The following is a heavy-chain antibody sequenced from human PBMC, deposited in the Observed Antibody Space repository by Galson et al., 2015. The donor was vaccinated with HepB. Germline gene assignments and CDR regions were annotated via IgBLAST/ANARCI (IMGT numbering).Heavy chain of an antibody. Sequence: SLRLSCAASGFTFSSYWMHWVRQAPGKGLEWVSSITNSGSHTYYADSVRGQFTLSRDNSKNTVSLQMSSLSADDTAVYYCAKDAIRASLHMWYFHYWGPGTLVTVSS. CDR3: AKDAIRASLHMWYFHY. CDR1: GFTFSSYW. D-gene: IGHD2-15*01. CDR2: ITNSGSHT. J-gene: IGHJ4*02. V-gene: IGHV3-23*01.